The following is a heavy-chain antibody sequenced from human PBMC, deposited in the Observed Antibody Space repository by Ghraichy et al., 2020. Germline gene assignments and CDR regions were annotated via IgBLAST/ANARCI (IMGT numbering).Heavy chain of an antibody. V-gene: IGHV3-74*01. CDR2: MNEDGNIR. CDR1: GFTFSNFW. D-gene: IGHD3-16*02. Sequence: GESLNISCAASGFTFSNFWMHWVRQDPGKGLVWVSRMNEDGNIRNYADSVKGRFTISRDNAKNTLYLQMNSLRVEDSAVYYCATDLNGRYGSWGQGTLVTVSS. J-gene: IGHJ5*02. CDR3: ATDLNGRYGS.